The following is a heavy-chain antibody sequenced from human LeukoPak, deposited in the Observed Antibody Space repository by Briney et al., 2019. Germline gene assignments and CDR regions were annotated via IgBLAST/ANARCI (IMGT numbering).Heavy chain of an antibody. CDR2: INHSGST. V-gene: IGHV4-34*01. CDR3: ARGSYYYDSSGYYYDDY. Sequence: ASETLSLTCAVYGGSFSGYYWSWIRQPPGEGLEWIGEINHSGSTNYNPSLKSRVAISVDTSKNQFSLKLSSVTAADTAVYYCARGSYYYDSSGYYYDDYWGQGTLVTVSS. CDR1: GGSFSGYY. D-gene: IGHD3-22*01. J-gene: IGHJ4*02.